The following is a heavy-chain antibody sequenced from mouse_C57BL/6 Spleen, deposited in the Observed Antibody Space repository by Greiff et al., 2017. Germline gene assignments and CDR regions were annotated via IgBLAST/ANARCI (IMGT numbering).Heavy chain of an antibody. CDR1: GFNIKDYY. V-gene: IGHV14-2*01. J-gene: IGHJ1*03. CDR3: AREDGYDDWYFDV. D-gene: IGHD2-2*01. Sequence: VQLQQSGAELVKPGASVKLSCTASGFNIKDYYMHWVKQRTEQGLEWIGRIDPEDGDTKYAPKFQGKATITADTSSNTAYLQLSSLTSEDTAVYYCAREDGYDDWYFDVWGTGTTVTVSS. CDR2: IDPEDGDT.